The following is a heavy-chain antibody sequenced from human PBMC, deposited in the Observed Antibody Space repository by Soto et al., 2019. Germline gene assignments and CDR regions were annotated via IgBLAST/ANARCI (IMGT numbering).Heavy chain of an antibody. V-gene: IGHV3-15*01. J-gene: IGHJ4*02. Sequence: PGGSLRLSCAASGFTFTNAWMSWVRQAPGEGLEWVGRVKRKTNGGTTDYAAPVKDRFNISRDDSKNTLYLQMNNLKTEDTAVYYCATCYGSGTDCQEDYLAFWGQGTPVTVSS. D-gene: IGHD3-10*01. CDR2: VKRKTNGGTT. CDR1: GFTFTNAW. CDR3: ATCYGSGTDCQEDYLAF.